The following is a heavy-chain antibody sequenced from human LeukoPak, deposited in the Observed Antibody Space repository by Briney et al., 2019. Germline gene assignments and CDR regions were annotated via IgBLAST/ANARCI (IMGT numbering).Heavy chain of an antibody. V-gene: IGHV4-4*07. Sequence: ETLSLTCTVSGGSISSYYWNWIRQPAGKGLEWIGRIHTSGSTNYNPSLKSRVTMSVDTSKNQFSLKLSSVTAADTAVYYCARGKVVAGTPGQNPWDYWGQGTLVTVSS. CDR3: ARGKVVAGTPGQNPWDY. J-gene: IGHJ4*02. CDR1: GGSISSYY. CDR2: IHTSGST. D-gene: IGHD6-19*01.